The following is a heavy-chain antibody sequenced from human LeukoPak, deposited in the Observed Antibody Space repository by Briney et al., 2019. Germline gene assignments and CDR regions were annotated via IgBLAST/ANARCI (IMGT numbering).Heavy chain of an antibody. J-gene: IGHJ4*02. CDR2: ISAYNGNT. CDR1: GYTFTSYG. Sequence: ASVKVSCKASGYTFTSYGISWVRQAPGQGLEWMGWISAYNGNTNYAQKLQGRVTMTTDTSTSTAYMELRSLRSDDTAMYYCARDPLAYCGGDCYPGFDYWGQGTLVTVSS. CDR3: ARDPLAYCGGDCYPGFDY. V-gene: IGHV1-18*01. D-gene: IGHD2-21*02.